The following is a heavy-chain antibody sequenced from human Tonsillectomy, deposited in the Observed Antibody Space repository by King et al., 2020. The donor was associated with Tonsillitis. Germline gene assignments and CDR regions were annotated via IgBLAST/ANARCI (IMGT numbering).Heavy chain of an antibody. CDR3: ARDQTYIYDSSGYYGLDY. D-gene: IGHD3-22*01. CDR1: GYTFSNNY. CDR2: INPSGGGT. V-gene: IGHV1-46*01. Sequence: QLVQSGAEVKKPGASVKVSCKASGYTFSNNYIHWVRQAPGQGFEWMGIINPSGGGTSYAQKFQGRVTMTRDTSTSTLYMELSSLRSEDTAVYYCARDQTYIYDSSGYYGLDYGGEGTLVTVSS. J-gene: IGHJ4*02.